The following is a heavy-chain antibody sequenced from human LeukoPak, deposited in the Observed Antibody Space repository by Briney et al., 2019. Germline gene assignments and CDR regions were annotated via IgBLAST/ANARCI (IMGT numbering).Heavy chain of an antibody. D-gene: IGHD5-12*01. Sequence: GASVKVSCKASGGTFSSYAISWVRQAPGQGLEWMGRIIPILGIANYAQRFQGRVTITADKSTSTAYMELSSLRSEDTAVYYCASPGVATESLDYWGQGTLVTVSS. CDR3: ASPGVATESLDY. CDR2: IIPILGIA. J-gene: IGHJ4*02. CDR1: GGTFSSYA. V-gene: IGHV1-69*04.